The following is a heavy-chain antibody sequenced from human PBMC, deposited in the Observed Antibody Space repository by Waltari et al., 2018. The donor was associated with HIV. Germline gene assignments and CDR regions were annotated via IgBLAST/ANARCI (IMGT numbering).Heavy chain of an antibody. D-gene: IGHD3-22*01. J-gene: IGHJ4*02. V-gene: IGHV4-59*01. Sequence: QVQLQESGPGLVKPSETLSLTCTVSGGSISSYYWSWIRQPPGKGLEWIGYIYYSGSTNYNPSLKGRVTISVDTSKNQFSLKLSSVTAADTAVYYCASWTTYYYDSSGYKGVGYFDYWGQGTLVTVSS. CDR1: GGSISSYY. CDR3: ASWTTYYYDSSGYKGVGYFDY. CDR2: IYYSGST.